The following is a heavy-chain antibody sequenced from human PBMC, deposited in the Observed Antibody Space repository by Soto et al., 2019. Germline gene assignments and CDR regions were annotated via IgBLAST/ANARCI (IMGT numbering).Heavy chain of an antibody. V-gene: IGHV1-2*02. CDR2: INPNSGGT. CDR3: ARGGYSGYDFPYYYYGMDV. D-gene: IGHD5-12*01. J-gene: IGHJ6*02. Sequence: QVQLVQSGAEVKKPEASVKVSCKDSGYTFTGYYMHWVRQAPGQGLEWMGWINPNSGGTNYAQKFQGRVTMTRDTSISTAYMELSRLRSVDTAVYYCARGGYSGYDFPYYYYGMDVWGQGTTVTVSS. CDR1: GYTFTGYY.